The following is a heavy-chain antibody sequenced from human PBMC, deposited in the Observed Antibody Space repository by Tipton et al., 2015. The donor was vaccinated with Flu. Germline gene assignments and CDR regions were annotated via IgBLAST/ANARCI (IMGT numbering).Heavy chain of an antibody. CDR1: GGSISNYY. Sequence: TLSLTCTVSGGSISNYYWSWIRQPPGKGLEWIGYIYHSGSTNYNPSLKSRVTISVDTSKNQFSLKLSSVTAADTAVYYCARGDCSSTSCLDYWGQGTLVTVSS. CDR3: ARGDCSSTSCLDY. V-gene: IGHV4-59*01. D-gene: IGHD2-2*01. CDR2: IYHSGST. J-gene: IGHJ4*02.